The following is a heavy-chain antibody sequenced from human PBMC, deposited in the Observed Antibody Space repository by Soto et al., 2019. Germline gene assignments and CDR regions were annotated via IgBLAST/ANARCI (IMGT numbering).Heavy chain of an antibody. J-gene: IGHJ4*02. CDR1: GYTFTSYD. CDR3: ARGHRMYYYGSGEISSNSFAY. CDR2: MNPNSGNT. Sequence: ASVKVSCKASGYTFTSYDINWLRQATGQGLEWMGWMNPNSGNTGYAQKVQGRVTMTRNTSISTAYMELSSLRSEDTAVYYCARGHRMYYYGSGEISSNSFAYWGQGTLVTVSS. D-gene: IGHD3-10*01. V-gene: IGHV1-8*01.